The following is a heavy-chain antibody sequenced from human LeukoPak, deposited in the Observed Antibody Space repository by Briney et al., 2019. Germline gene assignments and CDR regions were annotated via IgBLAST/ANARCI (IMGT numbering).Heavy chain of an antibody. CDR3: ARDTAEGIPWQQLVFKSNSYYYYYMDV. CDR1: GYTFTSYY. J-gene: IGHJ6*03. D-gene: IGHD6-13*01. CDR2: INPSGGST. V-gene: IGHV1-46*01. Sequence: GASVKVSCKASGYTFTSYYMHWVRQAPGQGLEWMGIINPSGGSTSYAQKFQGRVTITADKSTSTAYMELSSLRSEDTAVYYCARDTAEGIPWQQLVFKSNSYYYYYMDVWGKGTTVTVSS.